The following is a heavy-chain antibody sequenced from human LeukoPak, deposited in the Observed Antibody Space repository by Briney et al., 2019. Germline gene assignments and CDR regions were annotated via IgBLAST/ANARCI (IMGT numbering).Heavy chain of an antibody. CDR2: INHSGST. CDR3: ARGVRYSYGPFDY. V-gene: IGHV4-38-2*01. D-gene: IGHD5-18*01. CDR1: GYSISSGYY. Sequence: SETLSLTCAVSGYSISSGYYWGWIRQPPGKGLEWIGEINHSGSTNYNPSLKSRVTISVDTSKNQFSLKLSSVTAADTAVYYCARGVRYSYGPFDYWGQGTLVTVSS. J-gene: IGHJ4*02.